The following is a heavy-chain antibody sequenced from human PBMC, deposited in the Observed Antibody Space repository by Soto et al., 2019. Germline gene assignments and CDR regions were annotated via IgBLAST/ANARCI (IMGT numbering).Heavy chain of an antibody. J-gene: IGHJ5*02. V-gene: IGHV3-23*01. Sequence: GGSLRLSCAASGFTFSSYAMSWVRQAPGKGLEWVSAISGSGGSTYYADSVKGRFTISRDNSKNTLYLQMSSLRAEDTAVYYCAKTEQLSSYNWFDPWGQGTLVTVSS. CDR2: ISGSGGST. D-gene: IGHD6-13*01. CDR3: AKTEQLSSYNWFDP. CDR1: GFTFSSYA.